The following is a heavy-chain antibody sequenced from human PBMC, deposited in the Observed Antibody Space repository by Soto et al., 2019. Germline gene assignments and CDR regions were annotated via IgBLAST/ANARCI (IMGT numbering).Heavy chain of an antibody. J-gene: IGHJ3*02. CDR1: GFTFSSYS. CDR3: ARDLSCGGDCYSLDAFDI. V-gene: IGHV3-48*02. Sequence: ESGGGLVQPGGSLRLSCAASGFTFSSYSMNWVRQAPGKGLEWVSYISSSSSTIYYADSVKGRFTISRDNAKNSLYLQMNSLRDEDTAVYYCARDLSCGGDCYSLDAFDIWGQGTMVTVSS. D-gene: IGHD2-21*02. CDR2: ISSSSSTI.